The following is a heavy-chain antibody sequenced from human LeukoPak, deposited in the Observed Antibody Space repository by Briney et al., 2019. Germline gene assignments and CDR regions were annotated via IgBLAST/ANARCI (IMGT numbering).Heavy chain of an antibody. V-gene: IGHV1-69*13. Sequence: GASVKVSCKASGGTFSSYAISWVRQAPGQGLEWMGGIIPIFGTANYAQKFQGRVTITADESTSTAYMELSSLRSEDTAVYYCARDEEYRHGHYYYYMDVWGKGTTVTISS. CDR2: IIPIFGTA. D-gene: IGHD2-2*01. CDR1: GGTFSSYA. CDR3: ARDEEYRHGHYYYYMDV. J-gene: IGHJ6*03.